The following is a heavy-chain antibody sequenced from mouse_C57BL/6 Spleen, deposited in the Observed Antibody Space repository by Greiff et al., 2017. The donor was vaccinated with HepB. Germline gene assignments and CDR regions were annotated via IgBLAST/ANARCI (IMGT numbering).Heavy chain of an antibody. CDR2: IDPSDSYT. CDR1: GYTFTSYW. D-gene: IGHD2-13*01. Sequence: QVQLQQPGAELVMPGASVKLSCKASGYTFTSYWMHWVKQRPGQGLEWIGEIDPSDSYTNYNQKFKGKSTLTVDKSSSTAYMQLSSLTSEDSAVYYCAREGKNLTTRLAYWGQGTLVTVSA. J-gene: IGHJ3*01. V-gene: IGHV1-69*01. CDR3: AREGKNLTTRLAY.